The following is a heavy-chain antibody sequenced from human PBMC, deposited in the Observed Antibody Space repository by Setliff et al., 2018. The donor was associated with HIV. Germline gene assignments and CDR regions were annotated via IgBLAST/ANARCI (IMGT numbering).Heavy chain of an antibody. CDR3: VRDKWLVPDTFDI. D-gene: IGHD6-19*01. Sequence: LGGSLRLSCAVSGFTFEDYGMSWVRQAPGKGLEWVSGINWNGGSTGYVDSVKGRLTISRDNAKNSLYLQMNSLRAEDMALYYCVRDKWLVPDTFDIWGQGTMVTVSS. V-gene: IGHV3-20*04. CDR1: GFTFEDYG. CDR2: INWNGGST. J-gene: IGHJ3*02.